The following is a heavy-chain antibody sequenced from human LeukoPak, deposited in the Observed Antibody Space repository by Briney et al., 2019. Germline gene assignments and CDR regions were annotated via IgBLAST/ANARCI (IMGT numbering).Heavy chain of an antibody. J-gene: IGHJ4*02. CDR2: IWYDGSNK. CDR1: GFIFSSYG. D-gene: IGHD3-22*01. V-gene: IGHV3-33*01. CDR3: ARGNYDRSGYSDY. Sequence: GGSLRLSCAASGFIFSSYGMHWVRQAPGKGLEWVAVIWYDGSNKYYADSVKGRFTISRDDSKNTLCLQMNSLRAEDTAVYYCARGNYDRSGYSDYWGQGTLVTVSS.